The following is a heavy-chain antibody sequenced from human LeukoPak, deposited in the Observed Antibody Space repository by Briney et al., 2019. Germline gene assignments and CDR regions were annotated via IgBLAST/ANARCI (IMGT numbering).Heavy chain of an antibody. CDR3: ARRGPGATGSVDY. J-gene: IGHJ4*02. CDR1: GGSISSYY. D-gene: IGHD1-26*01. CDR2: IYYSGST. Sequence: SETLSLTCTVSGGSISSYYWSWIRQPPGKGLEWIGYIYYSGSTNYNPSLKSRVNISVDTSKNQFSLKLSSVTAADTAVYYCARRGPGATGSVDYWGQGTLVTVSS. V-gene: IGHV4-59*12.